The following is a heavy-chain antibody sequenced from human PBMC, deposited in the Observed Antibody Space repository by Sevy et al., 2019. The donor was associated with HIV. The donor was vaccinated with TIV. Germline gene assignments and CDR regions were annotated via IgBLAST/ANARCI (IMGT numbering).Heavy chain of an antibody. CDR2: IIPISGTA. CDR1: GGTFSSYA. Sequence: ASVKVSCKASGGTFSSYAISWVRQAPGQGLEWMGGIIPISGTANYAQKFQGRVTITADESTSKAYMEMSSLRSEDTAVYYCAREYGSSSLESRGMDVWGQGTTVTVSS. D-gene: IGHD6-6*01. CDR3: AREYGSSSLESRGMDV. V-gene: IGHV1-69*13. J-gene: IGHJ6*02.